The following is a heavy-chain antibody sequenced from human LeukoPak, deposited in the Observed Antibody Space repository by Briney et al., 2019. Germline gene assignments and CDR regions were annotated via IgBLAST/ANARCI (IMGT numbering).Heavy chain of an antibody. Sequence: GGSLRLSCAASGFTFSSYSMNWVRQAPGKGLEWVSSISSSSSYIYYADSVKGRFTISRDNAKNSLYLQMNSLRAEDTAVYYCTRDLARGGVGAFDYWGQGTLVTVSS. V-gene: IGHV3-21*01. J-gene: IGHJ4*02. CDR1: GFTFSSYS. D-gene: IGHD4/OR15-4a*01. CDR3: TRDLARGGVGAFDY. CDR2: ISSSSSYI.